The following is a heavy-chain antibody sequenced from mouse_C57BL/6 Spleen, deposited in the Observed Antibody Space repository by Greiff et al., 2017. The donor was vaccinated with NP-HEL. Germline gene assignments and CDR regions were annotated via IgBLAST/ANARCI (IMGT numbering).Heavy chain of an antibody. Sequence: QVQLKESGAELVKPGASVKISCKASGYAFSSYWMNWVKQRPGKGLEWIGQIYPGDGDTNYNGKFKGKATLTADKSSSTAYMQLSSLTSEDSAVYFCARAITPVVAPGYFDVWGTGTTVTVSS. CDR1: GYAFSSYW. V-gene: IGHV1-80*01. CDR2: IYPGDGDT. D-gene: IGHD1-1*01. J-gene: IGHJ1*03. CDR3: ARAITPVVAPGYFDV.